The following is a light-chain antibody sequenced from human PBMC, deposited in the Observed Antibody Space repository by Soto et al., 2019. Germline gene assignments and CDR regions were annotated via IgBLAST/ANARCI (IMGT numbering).Light chain of an antibody. J-gene: IGKJ1*01. CDR1: QSIDKW. CDR2: KSS. CDR3: QQYRRLSWT. V-gene: IGKV1-5*03. Sequence: DIQMTQSPSTLSASVGDRVTITCRASQSIDKWLAWYQQKPGKAPKLLIYKSSILQTGVPSRFSGSGSGTEFTLTINSLQPDDVGSYFCQQYRRLSWTFGQGTKVEIK.